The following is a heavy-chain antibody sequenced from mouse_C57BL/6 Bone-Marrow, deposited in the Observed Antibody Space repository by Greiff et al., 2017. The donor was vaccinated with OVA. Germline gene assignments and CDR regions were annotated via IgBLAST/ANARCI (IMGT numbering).Heavy chain of an antibody. Sequence: EVKLMESGAELVRPGASVKLSCTASGFNIKDDYMHWVKQRPEQGLEWIGWIDPENGDTEYASKFQGKATITADTSSNTAYLQLSSLTSEDTAVYYGATGDGSETWFAYWGQGTLVTVSA. CDR2: IDPENGDT. CDR1: GFNIKDDY. D-gene: IGHD1-1*01. J-gene: IGHJ3*01. CDR3: ATGDGSETWFAY. V-gene: IGHV14-4*01.